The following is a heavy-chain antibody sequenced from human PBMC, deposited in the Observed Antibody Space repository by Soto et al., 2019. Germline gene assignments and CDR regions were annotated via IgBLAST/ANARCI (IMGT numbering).Heavy chain of an antibody. CDR1: GGSISSGGYY. Sequence: QVQLQESGPGLVKPSQTLSLTCTVSGGSISSGGYYWSWIRQHPGKGLEWIGYIYYSGSTYYNPSLKGRFTLSVATSKNQFSLKLSSVTAADTAVYYCATRAMVRGGNFDYWGQGTLVTVSS. D-gene: IGHD3-10*01. V-gene: IGHV4-31*03. CDR2: IYYSGST. J-gene: IGHJ4*02. CDR3: ATRAMVRGGNFDY.